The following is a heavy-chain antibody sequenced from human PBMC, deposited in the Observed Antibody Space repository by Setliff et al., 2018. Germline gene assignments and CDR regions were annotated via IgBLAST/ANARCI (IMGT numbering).Heavy chain of an antibody. D-gene: IGHD6-19*01. CDR1: GYTFTSYY. CDR2: INPSGGST. J-gene: IGHJ3*02. V-gene: IGHV1-46*01. CDR3: ASSESVGAFDI. Sequence: ASVKVSCKASGYTFTSYYMHWVRQVPGQGLEWMGIINPSGGSTSYAQKFQGRVTMTRDTSTSTVYMELSSLRSEDTAVYYCASSESVGAFDIWGQGTMVTVSS.